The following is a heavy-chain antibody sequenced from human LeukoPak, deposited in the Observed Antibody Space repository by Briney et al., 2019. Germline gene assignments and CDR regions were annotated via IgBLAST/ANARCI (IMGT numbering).Heavy chain of an antibody. CDR2: IIPIFGTA. CDR1: GGTFSSYA. V-gene: IGHV1-69*05. CDR3: ARMGYYGSGSYYAFDI. J-gene: IGHJ3*02. D-gene: IGHD3-10*01. Sequence: SVKVSCKASGGTFSSYAISWVRQAPGQGLEWMGGIIPIFGTANYAQKFQGRVTIITDESTSTAYMELSSLRSEDTAVYYCARMGYYGSGSYYAFDIWGKGTTVTVSS.